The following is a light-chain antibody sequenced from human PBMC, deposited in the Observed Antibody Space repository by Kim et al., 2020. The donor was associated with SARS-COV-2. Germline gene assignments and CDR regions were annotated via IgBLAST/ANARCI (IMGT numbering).Light chain of an antibody. Sequence: LSASVGDRVTITCRASQNIRAWLAWYQQKPGKAPKLLIYDGSILGSGVPSRFSGSGSGTDFTLTINSLQPDDFATYYCQQYESYSTFGQGTKV. CDR2: DGS. CDR1: QNIRAW. J-gene: IGKJ1*01. CDR3: QQYESYST. V-gene: IGKV1-5*01.